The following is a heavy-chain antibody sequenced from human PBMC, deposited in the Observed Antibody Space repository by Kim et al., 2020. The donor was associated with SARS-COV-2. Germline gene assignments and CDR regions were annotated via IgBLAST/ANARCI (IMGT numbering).Heavy chain of an antibody. Sequence: GGSLRLSCAASGFTFSSYGMHWVRQAPGKGLEWVAVISYDGSNKYYADSVKGRFTISRDNSKNTLYLQMNSLRAEDTAVYYCAQNREYSSSWYATHYYYG. D-gene: IGHD6-13*01. CDR1: GFTFSSYG. V-gene: IGHV3-30*18. J-gene: IGHJ6*01. CDR3: AQNREYSSSWYATHYYYG. CDR2: ISYDGSNK.